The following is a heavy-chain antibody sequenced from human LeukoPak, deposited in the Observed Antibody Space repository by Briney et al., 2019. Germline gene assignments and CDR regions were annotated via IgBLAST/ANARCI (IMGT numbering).Heavy chain of an antibody. CDR3: ARVTGVGSTLSHNYFDY. Sequence: VRRAPXXGGXGGSVIYSGGSTYYADAVRGRVTISRDNAKNSLFLQMNSLRDEDTAVYYCARVTGVGSTLSHNYFDYWGQGTRVTVSS. V-gene: IGHV3-53*01. J-gene: IGHJ4*02. D-gene: IGHD6-13*01. CDR2: IYSGGST.